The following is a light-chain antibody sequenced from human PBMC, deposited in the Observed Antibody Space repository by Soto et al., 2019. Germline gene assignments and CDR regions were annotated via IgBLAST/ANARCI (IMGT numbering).Light chain of an antibody. J-gene: IGKJ1*01. CDR2: GAS. V-gene: IGKV3-20*01. Sequence: EIVLTQSPGTLSLSPGERATLSCRASQSISSSYLAWYQQKPGQAPRLLIYGASSRATGIPERFSGSGSVTDFTLTISRLEPEDFAVYYCQQYGSSPRTFGQGTKVEIK. CDR3: QQYGSSPRT. CDR1: QSISSSY.